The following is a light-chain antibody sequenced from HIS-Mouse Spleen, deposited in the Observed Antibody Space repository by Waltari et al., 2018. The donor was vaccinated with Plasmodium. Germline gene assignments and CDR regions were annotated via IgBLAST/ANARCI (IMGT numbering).Light chain of an antibody. V-gene: IGLV3-21*02. J-gene: IGLJ2*01. CDR1: NIGSKS. CDR2: DDS. Sequence: SYVLTQPPSVSVAPGQTARITCGGDNIGSKSVQWYQQKPGQAPVLGVYDDSDRPPGIPERFSGYNSGNTATLTISRVEAGDEADYYCQVWDSSSDHVVFGGGTKLTVL. CDR3: QVWDSSSDHVV.